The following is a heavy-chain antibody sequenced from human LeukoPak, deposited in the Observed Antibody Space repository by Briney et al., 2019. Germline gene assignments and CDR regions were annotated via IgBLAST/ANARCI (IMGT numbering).Heavy chain of an antibody. CDR3: VRDPVVGVAEYFQH. V-gene: IGHV3-7*01. J-gene: IGHJ1*01. Sequence: GALRLSCAASGFTFSNYWMAWVRQAPGRGLEWVANINQDGSEKYYVDSVRGRFTISRDNAKNSLYLQMNNLGAEGTAVYYCVRDPVVGVAEYFQHWGQGTLATVSS. CDR1: GFTFSNYW. D-gene: IGHD1-26*01. CDR2: INQDGSEK.